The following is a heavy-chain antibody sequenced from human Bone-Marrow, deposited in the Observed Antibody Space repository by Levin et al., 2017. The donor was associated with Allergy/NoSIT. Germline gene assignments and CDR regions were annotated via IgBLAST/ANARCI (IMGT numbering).Heavy chain of an antibody. CDR2: IAYDGGKK. CDR3: AKAEVAFDF. Sequence: GESLKISCAASGFTFSSYAMYWLRQAPGKGLEWVALIAYDGGKKKFADSVKGRFTISRDNSNNILYLHMSSLKTEDTAVYYCAKAEVAFDFWGQGTLVTVSS. CDR1: GFTFSSYA. V-gene: IGHV3-30*18. D-gene: IGHD2-15*01. J-gene: IGHJ4*02.